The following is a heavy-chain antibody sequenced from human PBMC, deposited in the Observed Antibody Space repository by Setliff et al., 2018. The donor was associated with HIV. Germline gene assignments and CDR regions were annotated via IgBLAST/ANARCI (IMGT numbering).Heavy chain of an antibody. CDR1: GYTFTTYG. Sequence: ASVKVSCKASGYTFTTYGMNLVRQAPGQGLEWMGWINTDTGNPTYAQGFTGRFVFSVDTAVATAYLQINNLKTEDTAVYFCARGLYGDYGGDLNWLDPWGHGTRVTVSS. V-gene: IGHV7-4-1*02. J-gene: IGHJ5*02. CDR2: INTDTGNP. D-gene: IGHD4-17*01. CDR3: ARGLYGDYGGDLNWLDP.